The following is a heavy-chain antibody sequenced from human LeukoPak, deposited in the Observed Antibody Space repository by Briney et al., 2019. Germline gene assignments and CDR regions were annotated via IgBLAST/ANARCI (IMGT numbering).Heavy chain of an antibody. CDR1: GFTFSSYA. CDR3: AKKEQLVYYYYGMDV. Sequence: GGSLRLSCAASGFTFSSYAMSWVRQAPGKGLEWVSAISGSGGSTYYADSVKGRFTISRDNSKNTLYLQMNSLRAEDTAVYYCAKKEQLVYYYYGMDVWGQGTTVTVSS. J-gene: IGHJ6*02. D-gene: IGHD6-13*01. CDR2: ISGSGGST. V-gene: IGHV3-23*01.